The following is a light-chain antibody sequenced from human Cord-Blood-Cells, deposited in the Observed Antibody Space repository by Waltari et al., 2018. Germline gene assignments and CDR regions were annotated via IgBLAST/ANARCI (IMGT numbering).Light chain of an antibody. CDR3: QQRSNWPRYT. V-gene: IGKV3-11*01. CDR2: DAS. CDR1: QSVSSY. J-gene: IGKJ2*01. Sequence: EIVLTQSPATLSLSPGERATLSCRASQSVSSYLAWYQQKPGQAPRLLIYDASNRATCIPARFSGSGSGTDFTLTISSLGPEDFAVYYCQQRSNWPRYTFGQGTKLEIK.